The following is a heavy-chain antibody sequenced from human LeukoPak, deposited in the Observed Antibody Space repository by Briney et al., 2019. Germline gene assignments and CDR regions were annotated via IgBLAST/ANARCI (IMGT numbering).Heavy chain of an antibody. Sequence: GSLRLSCAASGFTFSSYSMNWVRQAPGKGLEWIGEINHSGSTNYNPSLKSRVTISVDTSKNQFSLKLSSVTAADTAVYYCARGVARLDYWGQGTLVTVSS. CDR2: INHSGST. D-gene: IGHD5-12*01. CDR1: GFTFSSYS. V-gene: IGHV4-34*01. J-gene: IGHJ4*02. CDR3: ARGVARLDY.